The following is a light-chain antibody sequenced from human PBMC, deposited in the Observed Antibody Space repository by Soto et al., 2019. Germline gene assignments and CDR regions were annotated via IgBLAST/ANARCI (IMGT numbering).Light chain of an antibody. J-gene: IGLJ3*02. Sequence: QSALTQPPSASGSPGQSVTISCTGTSSDVGAYNYVSWYQQHAGKAPKLVIYEVTKRPSGVPDRFSGSKSANTASLTVSGLQAEDEADHYCSSFASSNTWVFGGGTQLTVL. CDR2: EVT. V-gene: IGLV2-8*01. CDR3: SSFASSNTWV. CDR1: SSDVGAYNY.